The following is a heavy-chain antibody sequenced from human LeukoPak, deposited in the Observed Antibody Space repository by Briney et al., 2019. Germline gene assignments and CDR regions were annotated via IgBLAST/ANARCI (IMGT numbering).Heavy chain of an antibody. D-gene: IGHD5/OR15-5a*01. V-gene: IGHV1-2*02. CDR3: ARDRLPRPFDY. J-gene: IGHJ4*02. CDR2: INPNSGST. CDR1: GYTFTGYY. Sequence: GASVKVSCKASGYTFTGYYMHWVRQAPGRGLEWMGWINPNSGSTNYAQKFQGRVTMTRDTSISTAYMELSRLRSDDTAVYYCARDRLPRPFDYWGEGTLVTVSS.